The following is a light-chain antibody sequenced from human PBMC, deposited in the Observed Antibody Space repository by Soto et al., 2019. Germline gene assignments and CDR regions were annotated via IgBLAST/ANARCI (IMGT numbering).Light chain of an antibody. CDR1: QSLHDF. Sequence: EIVLTPSPATLSLSPGERVTLSCRARQSLHDFLNWYQQKPGQAPRPLIYDASKRATGVPDRISGRGSGTDYTLTISSLEPEDFAVYYGQPYNNWPLTFGGGTKV. CDR2: DAS. J-gene: IGKJ4*01. V-gene: IGKV3-11*01. CDR3: QPYNNWPLT.